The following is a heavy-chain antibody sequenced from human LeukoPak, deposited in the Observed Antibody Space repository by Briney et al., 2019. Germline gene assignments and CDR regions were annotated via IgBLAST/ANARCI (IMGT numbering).Heavy chain of an antibody. D-gene: IGHD3-16*02. Sequence: PSETLSLTCAVSGGSISSSNWWSWVRQPPGKGLEWIGEIYHSGSTNYNPSLKSRVTISVDKSKNQFSLKLSSVTAADTAVYYCARGFEAVWGSYRYTEAFDIWGQGTMVTVSS. CDR1: GGSISSSNW. CDR3: ARGFEAVWGSYRYTEAFDI. CDR2: IYHSGST. V-gene: IGHV4-4*02. J-gene: IGHJ3*02.